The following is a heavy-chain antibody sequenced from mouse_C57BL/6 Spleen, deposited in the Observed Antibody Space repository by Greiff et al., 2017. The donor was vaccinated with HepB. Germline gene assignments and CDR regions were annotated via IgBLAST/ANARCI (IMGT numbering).Heavy chain of an antibody. Sequence: QVQLQQSGAELVRPGASVTLSCKASGYTFTDYEMHWVKQTPVHGLEWIGAIDPETGGTAYNQKFKGKAILTADKSSSTAYMELRSLTSEDSAVYYCTRGHYYGSTPDYWGQGITLTVSS. V-gene: IGHV1-15*01. D-gene: IGHD1-1*01. J-gene: IGHJ2*01. CDR2: IDPETGGT. CDR1: GYTFTDYE. CDR3: TRGHYYGSTPDY.